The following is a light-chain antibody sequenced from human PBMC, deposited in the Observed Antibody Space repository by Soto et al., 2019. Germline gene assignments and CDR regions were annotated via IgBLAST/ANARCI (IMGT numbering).Light chain of an antibody. CDR1: QGISSW. CDR3: QQANSFPWT. CDR2: GAS. Sequence: DIQMTQSPSSVSASVGDRVTITCRASQGISSWLARYQQKPGKAPKLLIYGASRLQSGVPSRFSGSGSGTDFTLTISSLQPEDFATYYCQQANSFPWTFGQGTKVEIK. J-gene: IGKJ1*01. V-gene: IGKV1-12*01.